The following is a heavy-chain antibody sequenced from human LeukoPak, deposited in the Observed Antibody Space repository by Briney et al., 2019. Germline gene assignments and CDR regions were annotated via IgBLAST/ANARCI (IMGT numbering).Heavy chain of an antibody. CDR2: TYYRSKWYN. CDR1: GDSLSSNSAA. CDR3: ARALESVDSYYFDC. V-gene: IGHV6-1*01. J-gene: IGHJ4*02. D-gene: IGHD3-22*01. Sequence: SQTLSLTCAISGDSLSSNSAAWNWIRQSPSRGLEWLGRTYYRSKWYNGYAVSVKGRITINPDTSKNQFSLQLNSVTPEDTAVYYCARALESVDSYYFDCWGQGTLVTVSS.